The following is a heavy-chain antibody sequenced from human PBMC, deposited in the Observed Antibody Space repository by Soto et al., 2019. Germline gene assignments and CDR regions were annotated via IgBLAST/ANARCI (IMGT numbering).Heavy chain of an antibody. CDR1: GFTFSSHG. V-gene: IGHV3-23*01. CDR2: LSRGGGTT. J-gene: IGHJ3*01. CDR3: AKDGQYRADGFDV. D-gene: IGHD6-6*01. Sequence: EAQLLESGGDWAQPGGSLRLSCAASGFTFSSHGMSWVRQAPGKGLEWIAGLSRGGGTTYYADSVKGRFTISRDNSKNTLDSSKHSLKVEDTALYYCAKDGQYRADGFDVWGQGTMVTVSS.